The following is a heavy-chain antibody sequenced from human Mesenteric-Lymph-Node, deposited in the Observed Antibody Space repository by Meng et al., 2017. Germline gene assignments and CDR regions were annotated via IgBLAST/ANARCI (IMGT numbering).Heavy chain of an antibody. Sequence: GGSLRLSCAASGFTFSNAWMSWVRQAPGKGLEWVGRIKSKTDGGTTDYAAPVKGRFTISRDNSKNTVYLQMNSLRAEDTAVYYCAREETRGYSYGYLYAYWGQGTLVTVSS. CDR1: GFTFSNAW. V-gene: IGHV3-15*01. D-gene: IGHD5-18*01. J-gene: IGHJ4*02. CDR3: AREETRGYSYGYLYAY. CDR2: IKSKTDGGTT.